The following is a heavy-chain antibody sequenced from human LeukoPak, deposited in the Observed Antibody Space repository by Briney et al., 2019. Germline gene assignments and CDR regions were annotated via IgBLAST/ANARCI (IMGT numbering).Heavy chain of an antibody. D-gene: IGHD3-16*01. Sequence: GGSLRLSCAASGFTFSSDAMSWGCQGPGRGLGWVSAICYSGGSTYYADSVKGRFTISRDNSKNTLYLQMNSLRAEDTAVYCCAKDCYDYVWGSYGAFDIWGQGTMVTVSS. CDR3: AKDCYDYVWGSYGAFDI. V-gene: IGHV3-23*01. J-gene: IGHJ3*02. CDR2: ICYSGGST. CDR1: GFTFSSDA.